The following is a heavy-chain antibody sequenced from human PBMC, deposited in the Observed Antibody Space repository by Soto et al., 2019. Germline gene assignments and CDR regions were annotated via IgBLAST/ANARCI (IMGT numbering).Heavy chain of an antibody. CDR3: ARDQQVAAGENFDY. CDR2: IKQDGSEK. D-gene: IGHD6-13*01. V-gene: IGHV3-7*01. CDR1: GFTFSSYW. J-gene: IGHJ4*02. Sequence: GGSLRHSCAASGFTFSSYWMSWVRQAPGKRLEWVANIKQDGSEKYYVDSVKGRFTISRDNAKNSLYLQMNSLRAEDTAVYYCARDQQVAAGENFDYWGQGTLVTGSS.